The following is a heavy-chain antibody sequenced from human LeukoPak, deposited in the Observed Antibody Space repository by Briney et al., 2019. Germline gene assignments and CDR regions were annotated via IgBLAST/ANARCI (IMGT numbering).Heavy chain of an antibody. J-gene: IGHJ5*02. CDR2: ISSSSSYI. D-gene: IGHD3-16*02. CDR3: ARDYVWGSYRPTPGDP. V-gene: IGHV3-21*01. Sequence: PGGSLRLSCAASGFTFSSYSMNWVRQAPGKGQEWVSSISSSSSYIYYADSVKGRFTISRDNAKNSLYLQMNSLRAEDTAVYYCARDYVWGSYRPTPGDPWGQGTLVTVSS. CDR1: GFTFSSYS.